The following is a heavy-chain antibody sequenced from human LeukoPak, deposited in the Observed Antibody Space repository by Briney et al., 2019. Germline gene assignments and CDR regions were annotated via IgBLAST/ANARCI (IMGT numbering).Heavy chain of an antibody. Sequence: SETLSLTCTVSGGSISSYYWSWIRQPAGKGLEWIGRIYTSGSTNYNPSLKSRVTMSVDTSKNQFSLKLSSVTAADMAVYYCARDIRKWELLKPAYYFDYWGQGTLVTVSS. D-gene: IGHD1-26*01. CDR2: IYTSGST. CDR1: GGSISSYY. J-gene: IGHJ4*02. CDR3: ARDIRKWELLKPAYYFDY. V-gene: IGHV4-4*07.